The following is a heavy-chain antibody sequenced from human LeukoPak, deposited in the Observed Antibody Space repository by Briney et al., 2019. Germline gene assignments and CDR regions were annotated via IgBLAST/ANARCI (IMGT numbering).Heavy chain of an antibody. CDR1: GFTFSSYS. CDR3: ARESSPGYSYGYPLAY. J-gene: IGHJ4*02. V-gene: IGHV3-21*01. CDR2: ISSSSSYI. D-gene: IGHD5-18*01. Sequence: GGSLRLSCAASGFTFSSYSMNWVRQAPGRGLEWVSSISSSSSYIYYADSVKGRFTISRENAKNSLYLQMNSLRADDTAVYYCARESSPGYSYGYPLAYWGQGTLVTVSS.